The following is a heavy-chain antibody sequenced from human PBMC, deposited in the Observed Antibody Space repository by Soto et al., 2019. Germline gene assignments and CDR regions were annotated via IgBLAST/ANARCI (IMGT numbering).Heavy chain of an antibody. D-gene: IGHD1-7*01. Sequence: GGSLRLSCAASGFTFSSYSMNWVRQAPGKGLEWVSSISSSSSYIYYADSVKGRFTISRDNAKNSLYLQMNSLRAEDTAVYYCARDGTTAQPNWFYSWGQGTLVTVSS. CDR3: ARDGTTAQPNWFYS. J-gene: IGHJ5*01. CDR2: ISSSSSYI. CDR1: GFTFSSYS. V-gene: IGHV3-21*01.